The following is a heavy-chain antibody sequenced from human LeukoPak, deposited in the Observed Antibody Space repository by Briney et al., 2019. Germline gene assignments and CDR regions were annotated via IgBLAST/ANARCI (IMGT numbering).Heavy chain of an antibody. CDR1: GFTFSSYS. CDR2: ISSSSSTI. D-gene: IGHD3-3*01. CDR3: AREDGVGTRYYYYYGMDV. J-gene: IGHJ6*02. V-gene: IGHV3-48*02. Sequence: PGGSLRLSCAASGFTFSSYSMNWVRQAPGKGLEWVSYISSSSSTIYYADSVKGRFTISRDNAKNSLYLQMNSLRDVDTAVYYCAREDGVGTRYYYYYGMDVWGQGTTVTVSS.